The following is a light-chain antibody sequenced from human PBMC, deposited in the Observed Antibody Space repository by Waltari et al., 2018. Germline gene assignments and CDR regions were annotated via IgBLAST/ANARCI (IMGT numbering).Light chain of an antibody. CDR3: ATWDDSLNGVV. CDR2: SNN. J-gene: IGLJ2*01. CDR1: RSNIGSNT. Sequence: QSVLTQPPSASGTPGQGITISCSGSRSNIGSNTVNWYQHLPGTAPKVLIQSNNQRPSGVPARFSGSNSGTSASLAVSGLQSEDEGDYYCATWDDSLNGVVFGGGTKLTVL. V-gene: IGLV1-44*01.